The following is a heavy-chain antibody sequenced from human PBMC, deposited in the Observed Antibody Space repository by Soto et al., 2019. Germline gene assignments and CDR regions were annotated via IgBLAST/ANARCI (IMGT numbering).Heavy chain of an antibody. CDR3: ARLLYSSGWYY. CDR1: GGSISSSSYH. J-gene: IGHJ4*02. Sequence: PSETLSLTCTVSGGSISSSSYHWGWIRQPPGKGLEWIGSIYYSGSTYYNPSLKSRVTISVDTSKNQFSLKLSSVTAADTAVYYCARLLYSSGWYYWGQGTLVTVSS. V-gene: IGHV4-39*01. CDR2: IYYSGST. D-gene: IGHD6-19*01.